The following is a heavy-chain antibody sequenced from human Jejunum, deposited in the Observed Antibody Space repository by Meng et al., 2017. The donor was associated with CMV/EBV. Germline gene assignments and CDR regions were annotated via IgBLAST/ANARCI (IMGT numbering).Heavy chain of an antibody. CDR3: AREGPPYGSDL. D-gene: IGHD3-10*01. J-gene: IGHJ5*02. CDR1: GFSVSSNY. V-gene: IGHV3-53*01. Sequence: CVASGFSVSSNYMTWVRQAPGKGLEWVSVIYTDGSTYYADSVKGRFTISRDNSKNTLYLQMNSLRAEDTAVYYCAREGPPYGSDLWGQGTLVTVSS. CDR2: IYTDGST.